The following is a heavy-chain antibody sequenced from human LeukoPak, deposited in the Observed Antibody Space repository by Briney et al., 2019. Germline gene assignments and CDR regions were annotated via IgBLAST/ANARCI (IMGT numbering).Heavy chain of an antibody. J-gene: IGHJ5*01. V-gene: IGHV3-66*01. D-gene: IGHD4/OR15-4a*01. Sequence: GGSLRLSCAASVLTVSTNQMSWFRQAPGKGLEWVSVVYSGGNTYYADSVKGRFTISRDNSKNTLYLQVNSLRAEDSAVYYCARAGASNIGWDRGLSWFDCWGQGTLVTVSS. CDR2: VYSGGNT. CDR1: VLTVSTNQ. CDR3: ARAGASNIGWDRGLSWFDC.